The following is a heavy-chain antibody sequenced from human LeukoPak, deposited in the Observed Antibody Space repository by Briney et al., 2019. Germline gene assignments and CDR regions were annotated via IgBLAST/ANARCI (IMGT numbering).Heavy chain of an antibody. J-gene: IGHJ5*02. CDR3: TTDIPGSWFDP. V-gene: IGHV3-7*03. D-gene: IGHD3-10*01. Sequence: PGGSLRLSCTASGFTFSDYWMTWVRQAPGKGPEWVANIKQDGSQRYYVDSVRGRFTISRDNAKNSLFLQMNSLKTEDTAVYYCTTDIPGSWFDPWGQGTLVTVSS. CDR1: GFTFSDYW. CDR2: IKQDGSQR.